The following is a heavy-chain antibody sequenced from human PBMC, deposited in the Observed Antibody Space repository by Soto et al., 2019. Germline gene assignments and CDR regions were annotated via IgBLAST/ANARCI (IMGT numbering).Heavy chain of an antibody. CDR2: IKSKTDGGTT. V-gene: IGHV3-15*01. D-gene: IGHD2-2*01. CDR1: GFTFSNAW. Sequence: EVQLVESWGGLVKPGGSLRLSCAASGFTFSNAWMSWVRQAPGKGLEWVGRIKSKTDGGTTDYAAPVKGRFTISRDDSKNTLYLQMNSLKTEDTAVYYCTTASVIVVVPAATRSPVDYWGQGTLVTVSS. J-gene: IGHJ4*02. CDR3: TTASVIVVVPAATRSPVDY.